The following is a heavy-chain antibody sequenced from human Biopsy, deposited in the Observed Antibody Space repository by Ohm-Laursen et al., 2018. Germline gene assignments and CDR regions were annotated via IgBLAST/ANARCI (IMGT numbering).Heavy chain of an antibody. Sequence: GTLSLTCAVYGGSFNGYFWSWIRQPPGKGLEWIGDITQSGSTNYSPSLKSRVPISVDTAKKKFSQSLRSVTAADTAVYYCARVPLPGIGAAYQGRFLYGMDVWGQGTTVSVSS. CDR2: ITQSGST. D-gene: IGHD6-13*01. CDR3: ARVPLPGIGAAYQGRFLYGMDV. CDR1: GGSFNGYF. V-gene: IGHV4-34*01. J-gene: IGHJ6*02.